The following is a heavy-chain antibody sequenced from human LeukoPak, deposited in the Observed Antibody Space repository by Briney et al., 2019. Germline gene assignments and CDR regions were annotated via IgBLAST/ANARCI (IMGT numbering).Heavy chain of an antibody. CDR3: ARARSSYCYGDAFDI. CDR1: GFSFDDYA. J-gene: IGHJ3*02. CDR2: ISWSSDKI. D-gene: IGHD5-18*01. Sequence: GRSLRLSCAASGFSFDDYAMHWVRQPPGKGLEWVSGISWSSDKIGYADSVKGRFAISRDNAKNSLYLQMNSLRAEDTAVYYCARARSSYCYGDAFDIWGQGTMVTVSS. V-gene: IGHV3-9*01.